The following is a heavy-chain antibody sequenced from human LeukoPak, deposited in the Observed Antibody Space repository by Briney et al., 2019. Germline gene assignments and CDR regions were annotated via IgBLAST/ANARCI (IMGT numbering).Heavy chain of an antibody. D-gene: IGHD3-10*01. CDR2: ISSSSSTI. J-gene: IGHJ6*02. CDR1: GFTFSSYS. V-gene: IGHV3-48*02. CDR3: ARDFRGRTYYYGSGTNYGMDV. Sequence: GGSLRLSCAASGFTFSSYSMNWVRQAPGKGLEWVSYISSSSSTIYYADSVKGRFTISRDNAKSSLYLQMNSLRDEDTAVYYCARDFRGRTYYYGSGTNYGMDVWGQGTTVTVSS.